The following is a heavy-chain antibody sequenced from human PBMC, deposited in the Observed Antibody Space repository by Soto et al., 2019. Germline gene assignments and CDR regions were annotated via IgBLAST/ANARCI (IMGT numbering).Heavy chain of an antibody. CDR3: AKDREGYGSGSYYNDY. V-gene: IGHV3-23*01. CDR2: ISSSGGST. Sequence: PGGSLRLSCAASGFTFSSYAMSWVRQAPGKGLEWVSAISSSGGSTYYADSVKGRFTISRDNSKNTLYLQMNSLRAEDTAVYYCAKDREGYGSGSYYNDYWGQGTLVTVSS. J-gene: IGHJ4*02. CDR1: GFTFSSYA. D-gene: IGHD3-10*01.